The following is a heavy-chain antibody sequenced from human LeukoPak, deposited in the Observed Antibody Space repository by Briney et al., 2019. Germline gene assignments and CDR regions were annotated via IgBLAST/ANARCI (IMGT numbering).Heavy chain of an antibody. Sequence: TGGSLRLSCAASGFTFSSYWMSWVRQAPGKGLEWVAIISYDGSNKYSADSVKGRFTISRDNSKNTVYLQMNGLRAEDTAVYYCARARRVGSYYHYYMDVWGKGTSVTVSS. J-gene: IGHJ6*03. V-gene: IGHV3-30*03. CDR3: ARARRVGSYYHYYMDV. CDR1: GFTFSSYW. D-gene: IGHD3-16*01. CDR2: ISYDGSNK.